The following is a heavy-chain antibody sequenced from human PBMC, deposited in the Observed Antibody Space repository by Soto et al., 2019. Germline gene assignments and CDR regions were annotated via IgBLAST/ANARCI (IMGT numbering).Heavy chain of an antibody. CDR1: GFPFSVSV. Sequence: PGGSLRLSCAASGFPFSVSVMHWVRQAPGKGLEWVAFLWYGGDDERYAESVRGRFTISRDNSKSILSLQMNSLRVEDTGVYFCAREIGYGSESDAFGLWGQGTMVTVSS. D-gene: IGHD5-12*01. CDR3: AREIGYGSESDAFGL. CDR2: LWYGGDDE. J-gene: IGHJ3*01. V-gene: IGHV3-33*01.